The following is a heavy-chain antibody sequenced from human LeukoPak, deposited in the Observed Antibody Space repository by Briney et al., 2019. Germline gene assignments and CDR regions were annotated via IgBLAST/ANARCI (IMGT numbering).Heavy chain of an antibody. Sequence: GGSLRLSCAASGFTFSSTWMSWVRHAAGKGLEWVANIKQDGSEKYYVDSVKGRFTISRDNAKHSLYLQMNSLRAEDTAVYYCARVLAAGTFYYFDYWGQGTLVTVPS. D-gene: IGHD6-13*01. J-gene: IGHJ4*02. CDR2: IKQDGSEK. CDR1: GFTFSSTW. CDR3: ARVLAAGTFYYFDY. V-gene: IGHV3-7*01.